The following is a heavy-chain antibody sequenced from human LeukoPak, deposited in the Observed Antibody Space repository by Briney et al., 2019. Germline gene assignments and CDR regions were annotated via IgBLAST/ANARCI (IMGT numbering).Heavy chain of an antibody. J-gene: IGHJ4*02. D-gene: IGHD6-13*01. CDR3: ARRGITYSTSFFES. Sequence: SETLSLTCAVSGGSISGCKDFWGWIRQSRGKGLEWIGSIYYTGSTYYNPSLKSRVTISVDTSKSEFSLMVHSVTAADTAMYYCARRGITYSTSFFESWGQGTLVTVAS. CDR1: GGSISGCKDF. V-gene: IGHV4-39*01. CDR2: IYYTGST.